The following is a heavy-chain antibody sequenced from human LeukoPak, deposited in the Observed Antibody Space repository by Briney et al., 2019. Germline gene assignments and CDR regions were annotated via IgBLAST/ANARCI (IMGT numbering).Heavy chain of an antibody. J-gene: IGHJ4*02. CDR2: IYYSGST. V-gene: IGHV4-31*03. CDR3: ARGCMACSYIDY. CDR1: GGSISSGGYY. Sequence: SETLSLTCTVSGGSISSGGYYWSWIRQHPGKGLEWIGYIYYSGSTYYNPSLKSRVTIAVDTSKNQFSMKLSSVAAADTDVYYCARGCMACSYIDYWGKGTLVNVSS. D-gene: IGHD2-2*02.